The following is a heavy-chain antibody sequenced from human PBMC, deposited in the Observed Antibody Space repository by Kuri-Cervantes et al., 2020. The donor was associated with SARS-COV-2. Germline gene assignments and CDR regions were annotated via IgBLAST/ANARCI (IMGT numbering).Heavy chain of an antibody. CDR1: GYTFSGYY. Sequence: ASVKVSCKASGYTFSGYYMHWVRQAPGQGLEWMGWINPNNGGTNYAQKFQGRVTMTRGTSISTAYMELSSLRSDDTAVYYCARGAVGATSLGAFDIWGQGTMVTVSS. J-gene: IGHJ3*02. D-gene: IGHD1-26*01. CDR3: ARGAVGATSLGAFDI. CDR2: INPNNGGT. V-gene: IGHV1-2*02.